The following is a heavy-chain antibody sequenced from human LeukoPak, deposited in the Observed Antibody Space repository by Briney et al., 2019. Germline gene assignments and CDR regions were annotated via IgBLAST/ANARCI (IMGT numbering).Heavy chain of an antibody. J-gene: IGHJ4*02. V-gene: IGHV3-33*01. CDR2: IWYDGSNK. CDR1: GFTFSSYG. Sequence: GGSLRLSCAASGFTFSSYGMHWVRQAPGKGLEWVAVIWYDGSNKYYADSVKGRFTISRDNSKNTLYLQMNSLRAADTAVYYCATISGSYSHWGQGTLVTVSS. D-gene: IGHD1-26*01. CDR3: ATISGSYSH.